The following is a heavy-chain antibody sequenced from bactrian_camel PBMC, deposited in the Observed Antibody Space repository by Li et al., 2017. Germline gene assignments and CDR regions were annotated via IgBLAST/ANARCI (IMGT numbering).Heavy chain of an antibody. J-gene: IGHJ4*01. CDR3: AVLSQSNHCRGVLVGIWQQYAS. Sequence: HVQLVESGGGSVQAGGSLRLSCVVSGYTAGNYCMAWFRQAPGKEREGVATVDTNGRTNYLDSVKGRFTISFNNANDTLDLLIDSLQPEDTAMYYCAVLSQSNHCRGVLVGIWQQYASWGQGTQVTVS. D-gene: IGHD5*01. CDR2: VDTNGRT. V-gene: IGHV3S55*01. CDR1: GYTAGNYC.